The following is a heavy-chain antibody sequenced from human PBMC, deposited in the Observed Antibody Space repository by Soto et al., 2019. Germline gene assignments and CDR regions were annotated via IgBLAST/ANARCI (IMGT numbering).Heavy chain of an antibody. V-gene: IGHV4-39*01. Sequence: NPSEPLSLTCTVSYGSFSVSTVFWGWVRQPPGKGLEWIGNIDYTGTAYFNPSLGTRVTFPVDTSKNQFSLTLYTVTAADTAVYYCARTTGRHLDFWGQGILVTVSS. CDR2: IDYTGTA. CDR1: YGSFSVSTVF. D-gene: IGHD4-4*01. J-gene: IGHJ4*02. CDR3: ARTTGRHLDF.